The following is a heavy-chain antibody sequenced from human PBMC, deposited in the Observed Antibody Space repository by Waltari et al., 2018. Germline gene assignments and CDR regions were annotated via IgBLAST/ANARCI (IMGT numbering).Heavy chain of an antibody. CDR3: ARHWKRNGYRFDP. D-gene: IGHD5-12*01. V-gene: IGHV4-39*01. Sequence: QLQLQVSGPGLVKPSETLSLTCTVSGDSISRSSYYWGGLRQSQGKGLEWFGTSYHSGNTYYNPTLKGRCTISGDTSKNQFSLKVSSVDAADTAVYYCARHWKRNGYRFDPWGQGTLVTVSS. CDR2: SYHSGNT. J-gene: IGHJ5*02. CDR1: GDSISRSSYY.